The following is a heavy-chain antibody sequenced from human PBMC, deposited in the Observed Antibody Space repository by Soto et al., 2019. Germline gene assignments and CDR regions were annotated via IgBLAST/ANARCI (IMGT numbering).Heavy chain of an antibody. CDR1: GGTFSSYA. Sequence: GASVKVSCKASGGTFSSYAISWVRQAPGQGLEWMGGIIPIFGTANYAQKFQGRVTITADKSTSTAYMELSSLRSEDTAVYYCARGVGFAGYCSGGSCESPYYYYYGMDVWGQGNTVTVSS. CDR3: ARGVGFAGYCSGGSCESPYYYYYGMDV. V-gene: IGHV1-69*06. J-gene: IGHJ6*02. D-gene: IGHD2-15*01. CDR2: IIPIFGTA.